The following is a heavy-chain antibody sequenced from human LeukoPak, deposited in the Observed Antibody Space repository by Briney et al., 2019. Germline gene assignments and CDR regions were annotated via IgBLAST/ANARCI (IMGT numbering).Heavy chain of an antibody. CDR1: GFTFSSYW. J-gene: IGHJ5*02. CDR3: AKLNPDYYDGGVMDNWFDP. V-gene: IGHV3-7*01. CDR2: IKQDGSEK. D-gene: IGHD3-22*01. Sequence: GGSLRLSCAASGFTFSSYWMSWVRQAPGKGLEWVANIKQDGSEKYYVDSVKGRFPISRDNAKNSLYLQMNSLRAEDTAVYYCAKLNPDYYDGGVMDNWFDPWGQGTLVTVSS.